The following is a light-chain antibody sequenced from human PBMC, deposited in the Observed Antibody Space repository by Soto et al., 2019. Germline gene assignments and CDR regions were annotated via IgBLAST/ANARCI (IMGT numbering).Light chain of an antibody. Sequence: DIQMTQSPSTLSASVGGRVTITCRASQSVGTWVAWYQQKPGKAPKLLIYGASNLESGVPSRFSGSGSGTEFTLTITTLQPADFATYFCQQYNRNTWRFGPGTKVDIK. CDR3: QQYNRNTWR. V-gene: IGKV1-5*01. J-gene: IGKJ1*01. CDR2: GAS. CDR1: QSVGTW.